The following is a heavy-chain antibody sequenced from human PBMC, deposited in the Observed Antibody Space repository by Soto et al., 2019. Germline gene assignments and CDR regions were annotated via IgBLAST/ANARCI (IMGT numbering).Heavy chain of an antibody. CDR1: GDSMTRGSYY. CDR3: ARRLDFGNGYFTAPTAV. CDR2: FYYTGST. Sequence: PSETLSLTCVVSGDSMTRGSYYWAWIRQPPGKGLEWIGSFYYTGSTNYNPSLKSRVTVSADTSNNHFSLRLTSVTAADTAVYYCARRLDFGNGYFTAPTAVWGKGTTVTVSS. V-gene: IGHV4-39*02. J-gene: IGHJ6*04. D-gene: IGHD3-3*01.